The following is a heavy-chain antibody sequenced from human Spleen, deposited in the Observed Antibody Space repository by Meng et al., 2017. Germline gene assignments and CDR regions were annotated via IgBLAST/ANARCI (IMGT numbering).Heavy chain of an antibody. D-gene: IGHD4-11*01. J-gene: IGHJ4*02. CDR3: ARGSTGNYDD. CDR1: GGSISTYY. Sequence: SETLSLTCTISGGSISTYYWTWIRQPPGRGLQWIGYIYSSGSTDYNPSLKSRVSMSVDTSKNQFSLKLNSVTSADTAVYHCARGSTGNYDDWGQGTLVTVSS. V-gene: IGHV4-59*01. CDR2: IYSSGST.